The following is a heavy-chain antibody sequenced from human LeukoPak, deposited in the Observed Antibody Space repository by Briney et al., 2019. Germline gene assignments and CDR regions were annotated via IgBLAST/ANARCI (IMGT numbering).Heavy chain of an antibody. V-gene: IGHV3-7*01. CDR2: MNQDGSAK. J-gene: IGHJ6*02. D-gene: IGHD3-16*01. Sequence: GGSLRLSCAASGFTFSDSWMSWVRQAPGKGLEWVANMNQDGSAKGYVDSVKGRFIISRDNARNSLYLQMSSLRPEDTAVYYCATYTHWVAGDVWGQGTTVTVSS. CDR3: ATYTHWVAGDV. CDR1: GFTFSDSW.